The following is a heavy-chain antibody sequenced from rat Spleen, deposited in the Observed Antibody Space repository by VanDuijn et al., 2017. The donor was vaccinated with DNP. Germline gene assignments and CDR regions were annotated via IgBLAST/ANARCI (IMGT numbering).Heavy chain of an antibody. Sequence: EVQVLESGGGLVQPGNSLKLSCATSGFTFSTAWMYWYRQFPEKRLEWVARIKAKSHNYAADYTEAVKGRFTISRLDSKSSIYLQMNNLKEEDTAIYYCVPGFRGFTYWGQGTLVTVSS. D-gene: IGHD1-4*01. CDR2: IKAKSHNYAA. CDR3: VPGFRGFTY. V-gene: IGHV6-6*01. J-gene: IGHJ3*01. CDR1: GFTFSTAW.